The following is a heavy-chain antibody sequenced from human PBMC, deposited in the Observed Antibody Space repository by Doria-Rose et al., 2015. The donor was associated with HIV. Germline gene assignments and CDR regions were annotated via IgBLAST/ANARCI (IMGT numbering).Heavy chain of an antibody. D-gene: IGHD2-8*01. CDR2: ISYDGKNK. Sequence: QVQLVQSGGGVVQPGRSLRLSCAASGFTFSTYAMHWVRQAPGKGLEWVAVISYDGKNKYSADSANGRFTMSRDNSKNTLYLRMNSLRAEDTAVYYCAKDYFETTNNDVFDIWGQGTMVIVSS. J-gene: IGHJ3*02. CDR1: GFTFSTYA. CDR3: AKDYFETTNNDVFDI. V-gene: IGHV3-30*04.